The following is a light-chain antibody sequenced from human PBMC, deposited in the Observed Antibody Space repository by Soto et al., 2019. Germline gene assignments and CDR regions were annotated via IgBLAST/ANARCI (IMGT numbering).Light chain of an antibody. V-gene: IGKV3-20*01. CDR2: ETS. J-gene: IGKJ2*01. Sequence: EVVLTQSPGTLSLSPGERATLSCWASQSVSSCYLAWYQQKPGQAPRLLIYETSTRATGIPDRFSGSGSGADFTLTISRLEPEDFAVYYCQQYGNSLYTFGQGTNLEIK. CDR1: QSVSSCY. CDR3: QQYGNSLYT.